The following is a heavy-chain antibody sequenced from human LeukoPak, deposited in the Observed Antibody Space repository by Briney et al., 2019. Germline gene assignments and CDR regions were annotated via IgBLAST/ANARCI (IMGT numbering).Heavy chain of an antibody. CDR3: ARAHCSSTSCYLAFDI. Sequence: SETLSLTCTVSGGSISSYYWSWIRQPPGKGLEWIGYIYYSGSTNYNPSLKSRVTISEDTSKNQFSLKRSSVTAADTAVYYCARAHCSSTSCYLAFDIWGQGTMVTVSS. V-gene: IGHV4-59*01. CDR2: IYYSGST. D-gene: IGHD2-2*01. CDR1: GGSISSYY. J-gene: IGHJ3*02.